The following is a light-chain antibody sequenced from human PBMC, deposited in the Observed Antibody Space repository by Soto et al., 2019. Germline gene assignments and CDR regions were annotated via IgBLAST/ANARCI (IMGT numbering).Light chain of an antibody. J-gene: IGKJ1*01. Sequence: IQMPQSPSTLSASVGDRVTITCRASQSISSWLAWYKQKPGKAPKLLIYKASSLESGVPSRFSGSGSGTEFTLTISSLQPDDFATYYCQQFNTYSTCGQGTKVDIK. CDR2: KAS. CDR1: QSISSW. V-gene: IGKV1-5*03. CDR3: QQFNTYST.